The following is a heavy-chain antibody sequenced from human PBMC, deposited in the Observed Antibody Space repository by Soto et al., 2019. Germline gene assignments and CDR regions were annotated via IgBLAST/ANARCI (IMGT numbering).Heavy chain of an antibody. D-gene: IGHD3-10*01. CDR2: IKQDGSEK. CDR3: AREPLWFGDSNWFDP. Sequence: EVQLVESGGGLVQPGGSLRLSCAASGFTFSSYWMSWVRQAPGKGLEWVANIKQDGSEKYYVDSVKGRFTISRDNAKNSLYLQMNSLRAEDTAVYYCAREPLWFGDSNWFDPWGQGTLVTVSS. V-gene: IGHV3-7*03. CDR1: GFTFSSYW. J-gene: IGHJ5*02.